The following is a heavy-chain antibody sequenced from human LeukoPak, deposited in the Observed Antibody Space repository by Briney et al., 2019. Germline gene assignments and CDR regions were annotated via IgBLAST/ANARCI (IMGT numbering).Heavy chain of an antibody. V-gene: IGHV4-30-4*01. D-gene: IGHD2-15*01. Sequence: SETLSLTCTVSGGSISSGDYYWSWIRQPPGKGLEWIGYMYYSGSTYYNPSLKSRVVISVDRSKNQFSLKLSSVTAADTAVYYCALTYCSGGSCFPSDPWGQGTLVTVSS. CDR1: GGSISSGDYY. CDR2: MYYSGST. J-gene: IGHJ5*02. CDR3: ALTYCSGGSCFPSDP.